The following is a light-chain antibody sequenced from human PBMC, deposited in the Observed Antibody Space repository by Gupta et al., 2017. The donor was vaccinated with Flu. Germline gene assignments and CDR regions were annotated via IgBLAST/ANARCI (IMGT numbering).Light chain of an antibody. CDR2: AAS. J-gene: IGKJ4*01. Sequence: IQMTQSPSSLSASVGDRVTITCRASQSISSYLNWYQQKPGKAPKLLIYAASSLQSWVPSRSSGSGSWAEGTLISRSLQTDDVATYSGHNRYWYPLTFGGGTKVEIK. CDR1: QSISSY. CDR3: HNRYWYPLT. V-gene: IGKV1-39*01.